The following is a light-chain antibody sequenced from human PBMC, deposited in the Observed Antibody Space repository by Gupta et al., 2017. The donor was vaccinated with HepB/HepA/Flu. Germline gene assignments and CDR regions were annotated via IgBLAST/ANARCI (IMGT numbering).Light chain of an antibody. CDR3: NSRDSSGNHLRV. J-gene: IGLJ3*02. CDR1: SLRIYY. V-gene: IGLV3-19*01. Sequence: SSELTQDPAVSVALGQTVRITCQGDSLRIYYASWYQQKPGQAPGLVIYGKNNRPSGIPDRFSCSSSGNTASLTITGAQAEDEADYYCNSRDSSGNHLRVFGGGTKLTVL. CDR2: GKN.